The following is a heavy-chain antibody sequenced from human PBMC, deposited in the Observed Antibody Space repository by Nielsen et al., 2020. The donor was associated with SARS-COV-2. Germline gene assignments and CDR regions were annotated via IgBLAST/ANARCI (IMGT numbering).Heavy chain of an antibody. CDR3: ARARATIFGLVMSYGMDV. V-gene: IGHV1-2*06. CDR2: INPYSGGT. Sequence: SVKVSCKASGFTFTSYYIHWVRQAPGQGLEWMGRINPYSGGTNYAQKFQGTVTMTRDASISTVYMELTSDDTAVYYCARARATIFGLVMSYGMDVWGQGTTVAVSS. CDR1: GFTFTSYY. J-gene: IGHJ6*02. D-gene: IGHD3/OR15-3a*01.